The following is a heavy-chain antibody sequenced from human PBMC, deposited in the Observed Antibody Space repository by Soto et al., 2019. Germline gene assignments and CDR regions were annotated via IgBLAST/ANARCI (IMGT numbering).Heavy chain of an antibody. CDR1: GYTFVDYA. Sequence: QVQLVQSGAEVKRPGASVKISCRASGYTFVDYALHWVRQAPGQGLEWVGWMNPKTGNIKYSHNFEDRVSITRDRATSTAYMELRGLRSEDTAVYFCTREAIVAENWFDPWGQGTLVTVSS. D-gene: IGHD2-21*01. CDR2: MNPKTGNI. CDR3: TREAIVAENWFDP. J-gene: IGHJ5*02. V-gene: IGHV1-3*01.